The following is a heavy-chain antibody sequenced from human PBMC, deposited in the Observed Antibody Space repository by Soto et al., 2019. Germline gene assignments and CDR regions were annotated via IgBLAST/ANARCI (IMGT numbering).Heavy chain of an antibody. Sequence: VQLVESGGGLVKPGGSLRLSCAASGFTFSNAWMSWVRQAPGKGLEWVGRIKSKTDGGTTDYAAPVKGRFTISRDDSKNTLYLQMNSLKTEDTAVYYCTTGRFGELPLIAYWGQGTLVTVSS. J-gene: IGHJ4*02. CDR3: TTGRFGELPLIAY. D-gene: IGHD3-10*01. CDR1: GFTFSNAW. V-gene: IGHV3-15*01. CDR2: IKSKTDGGTT.